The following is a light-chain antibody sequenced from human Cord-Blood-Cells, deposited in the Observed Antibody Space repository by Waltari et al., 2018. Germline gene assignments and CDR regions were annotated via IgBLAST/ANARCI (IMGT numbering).Light chain of an antibody. Sequence: QSALTQPASVSGSPGQSITISCPGTSSDVGSYNLVSWYQQHPGKAPKLMIYEGSKWPSGVSNRFSGSKSGNTASLTISGLQAEDEADYYCCSYAGSSTYVFGTGTKVTVL. CDR1: SSDVGSYNL. V-gene: IGLV2-23*01. CDR2: EGS. J-gene: IGLJ1*01. CDR3: CSYAGSSTYV.